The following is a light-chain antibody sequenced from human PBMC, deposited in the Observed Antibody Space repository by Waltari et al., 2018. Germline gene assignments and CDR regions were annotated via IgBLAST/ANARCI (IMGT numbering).Light chain of an antibody. CDR2: DAS. Sequence: EIVLTQSPGTLSLSPGERATLSCRASQSVSRTLAWYQQKPGQAPRLLIYDASSRATGNPDRFSGSGSVTDFSLTISRLAPEDFAVYYCQKYGTLPATFGQGTKVEIK. V-gene: IGKV3-20*01. CDR3: QKYGTLPAT. J-gene: IGKJ1*01. CDR1: QSVSRT.